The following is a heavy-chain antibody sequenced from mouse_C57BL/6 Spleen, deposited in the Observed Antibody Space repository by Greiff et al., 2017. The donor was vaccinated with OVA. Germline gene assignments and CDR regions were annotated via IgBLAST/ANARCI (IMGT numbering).Heavy chain of an antibody. CDR2: ISSGGSYT. D-gene: IGHD6-5*01. CDR3: ASSYVGDYFDY. CDR1: GFTFSSYG. V-gene: IGHV5-6*01. J-gene: IGHJ2*01. Sequence: EVMLVESGGDLVKPGGSLKLSCAASGFTFSSYGMSWVRQTPDKRLEWVATISSGGSYTYYQDSVKGRFTISRDNAKNTLYLQMSSPKSEDTAMYYCASSYVGDYFDYWGQGTTLTVSS.